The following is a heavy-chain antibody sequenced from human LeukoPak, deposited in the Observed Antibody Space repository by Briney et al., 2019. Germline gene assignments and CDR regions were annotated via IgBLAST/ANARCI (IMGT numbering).Heavy chain of an antibody. V-gene: IGHV4-39*01. D-gene: IGHD6-13*01. CDR3: ARLTGRNPGIAAHFDY. CDR2: IYYGGST. J-gene: IGHJ4*02. Sequence: SETLSLTCTVSGGSISSSSYYWGWIRQPPGKGLEWIGSIYYGGSTYYNPSFKSRVTISVDTSKNQFSLKLSSVTAADTAVYYCARLTGRNPGIAAHFDYWGQGTLVTVSS. CDR1: GGSISSSSYY.